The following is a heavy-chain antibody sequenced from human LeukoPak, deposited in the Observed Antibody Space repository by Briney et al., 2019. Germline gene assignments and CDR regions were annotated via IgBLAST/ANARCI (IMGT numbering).Heavy chain of an antibody. V-gene: IGHV3-30*04. D-gene: IGHD5-18*01. Sequence: GGSLRLSCAASGFTFSSYATHWVRQAPGKGLEWVAVISYDGSNKYYADSVKGRFTISRDNSKNTLYLQMNSLRAEDTAVYYCARGKPDTAMVENPFDYWGQGTLVTVSS. CDR1: GFTFSSYA. J-gene: IGHJ4*02. CDR3: ARGKPDTAMVENPFDY. CDR2: ISYDGSNK.